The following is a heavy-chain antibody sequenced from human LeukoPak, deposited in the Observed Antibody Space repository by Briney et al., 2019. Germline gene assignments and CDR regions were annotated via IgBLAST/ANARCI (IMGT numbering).Heavy chain of an antibody. D-gene: IGHD3-10*01. Sequence: SGPALVKPTQTLTLTCTFSGFSLSTSGVGVGWIRQPPGKALQWRALIYWDDEKDYSPSLKSRLSISRDTSRNQVVLTMTNMDPLDTATYFCAPSYYFGSRSYYNVWFAPWGLGTLVTVSS. CDR2: IYWDDEK. J-gene: IGHJ5*02. CDR3: APSYYFGSRSYYNVWFAP. V-gene: IGHV2-5*02. CDR1: GFSLSTSGVG.